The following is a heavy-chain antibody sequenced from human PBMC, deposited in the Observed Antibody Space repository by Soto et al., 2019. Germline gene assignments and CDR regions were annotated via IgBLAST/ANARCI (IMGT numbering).Heavy chain of an antibody. V-gene: IGHV3-30-3*01. CDR1: GFTFSSYA. CDR2: ISYDGSNK. Sequence: QVQLVESGGGVVQPGRSLRLSCAASGFTFSSYAMHWVRQAPGKGLEWVAVISYDGSNKYYADSVKGRFTISRDNSKNTLYLQMNSLRAEDTAVYYCARVPVVVDANGWFDPWGQGTLVTVSS. CDR3: ARVPVVVDANGWFDP. J-gene: IGHJ5*02. D-gene: IGHD2-15*01.